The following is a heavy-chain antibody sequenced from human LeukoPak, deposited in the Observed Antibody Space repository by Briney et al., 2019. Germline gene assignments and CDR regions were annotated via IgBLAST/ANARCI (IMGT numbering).Heavy chain of an antibody. D-gene: IGHD5-18*01. Sequence: GGSLRLSCAASGFTFSSYGMHWVRQAPGKGLEWVAVISYDGSNKYYADSVKGRFTISRDNSKNTLYLQMNSLRAEDTAVYYCASPDTPMVTYPDYWGQRTLVTVSS. CDR1: GFTFSSYG. CDR2: ISYDGSNK. V-gene: IGHV3-30*03. CDR3: ASPDTPMVTYPDY. J-gene: IGHJ4*02.